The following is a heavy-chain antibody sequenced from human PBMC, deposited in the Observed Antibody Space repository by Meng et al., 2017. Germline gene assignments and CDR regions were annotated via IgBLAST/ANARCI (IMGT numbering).Heavy chain of an antibody. CDR2: ISSSSTYK. CDR3: VRGSGSYSS. Sequence: VQRGESGGGLVQPVGSLRLSCAASGITFTTSTMNWVRQAPGKGLEWVSSISSSSTYKYYADSVKGRFTISRDDPNNSLYVQMNSLTAGDTAVYYCVRGSGSYSSWGQGTLVTVSS. J-gene: IGHJ5*02. CDR1: GITFTTST. V-gene: IGHV3-21*02. D-gene: IGHD1-26*01.